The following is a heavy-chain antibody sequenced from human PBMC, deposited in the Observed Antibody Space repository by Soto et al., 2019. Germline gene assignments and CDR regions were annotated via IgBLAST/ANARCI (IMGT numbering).Heavy chain of an antibody. J-gene: IGHJ6*02. CDR2: IYYSGST. CDR3: ARRLYYDSSGFEGGGMDV. CDR1: GASISSSSYY. V-gene: IGHV4-39*01. Sequence: PSATLSLTCTVSGASISSSSYYWGWIRQPPGKGLEWIGSIYYSGSTYYNPSLKSRVTISVDTSKNQFSLKLSSVTAADTAVYYCARRLYYDSSGFEGGGMDVWGQGTTVT. D-gene: IGHD3-22*01.